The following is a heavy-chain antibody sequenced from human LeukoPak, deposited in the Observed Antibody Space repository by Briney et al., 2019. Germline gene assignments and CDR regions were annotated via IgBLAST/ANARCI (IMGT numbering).Heavy chain of an antibody. V-gene: IGHV3-23*01. J-gene: IGHJ6*02. CDR1: GFTFSSYA. D-gene: IGHD6-13*01. CDR3: AKELAAAGEYYYYGMDV. CDR2: ISGSGGST. Sequence: GGSLRLSCAASGFTFSSYAMSWVRQAPGKGLEWVSAISGSGGSTYYADSVKGRFTISRDNSKNTLYLQMNSLRAEDTAVYYCAKELAAAGEYYYYGMDVWGQGTTVTVSS.